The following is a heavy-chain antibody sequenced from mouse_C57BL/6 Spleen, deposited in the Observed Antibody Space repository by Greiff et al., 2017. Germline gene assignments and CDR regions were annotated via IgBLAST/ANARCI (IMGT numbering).Heavy chain of an antibody. CDR2: INPGSGGT. CDR1: GYAFTNYL. D-gene: IGHD1-1*01. V-gene: IGHV1-54*01. CDR3: ASGITTVPHWYFDV. J-gene: IGHJ1*03. Sequence: VQLQQSGAELVRPGTSVKVSCKASGYAFTNYLIEWVKQRPGQGLEWIGVINPGSGGTNYNEKFKGKATLTADKSSSTAYMQLSSLTSEDSAVYFCASGITTVPHWYFDVWGTGTTVTVSS.